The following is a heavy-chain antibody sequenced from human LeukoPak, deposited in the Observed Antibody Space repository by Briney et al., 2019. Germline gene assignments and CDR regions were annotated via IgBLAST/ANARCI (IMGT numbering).Heavy chain of an antibody. V-gene: IGHV3-48*02. D-gene: IGHD3-22*01. CDR3: ARATYYYDSSGYYVGLGFDY. J-gene: IGHJ4*02. CDR2: ISSSRSAI. Sequence: PGGSLRLSCAASGFTFSTYNMNWVRQAPGKGLEWVSYISSSRSAIYYADSVKGRFTISRDNAKNPLYLQMNSLRDEDTAVYYCARATYYYDSSGYYVGLGFDYWGQGTLVTVSS. CDR1: GFTFSTYN.